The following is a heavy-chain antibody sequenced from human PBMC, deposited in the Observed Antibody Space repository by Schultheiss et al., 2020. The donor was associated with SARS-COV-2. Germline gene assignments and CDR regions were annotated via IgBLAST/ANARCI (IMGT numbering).Heavy chain of an antibody. Sequence: GGSLRLSCAASGFTFSSYVMTWVRQAPGKGLEWVAVISYDGSNKYYADSVKGRFTISRDNSKNTLYLQMNSLRAEDTAVYYCARVDTAMVRFDYWGQGTLVTVSS. CDR1: GFTFSSYV. CDR3: ARVDTAMVRFDY. CDR2: ISYDGSNK. V-gene: IGHV3-30*01. J-gene: IGHJ4*02. D-gene: IGHD5-18*01.